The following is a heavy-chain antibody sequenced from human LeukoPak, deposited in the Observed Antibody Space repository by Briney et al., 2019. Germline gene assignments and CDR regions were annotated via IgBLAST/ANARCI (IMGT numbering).Heavy chain of an antibody. J-gene: IGHJ4*02. D-gene: IGHD3-22*01. CDR3: ARTTMIAHATNY. CDR2: INHSGST. CDR1: GGSLSGYY. V-gene: IGHV4-34*01. Sequence: SETLSLTCAVYGGSLSGYYWSWIRQPPGKGLEWIGEINHSGSTNYNPSLKSRVTISVDTSKNQFSLKLSSVTAADTAVYYCARTTMIAHATNYWGQGTLVTVSS.